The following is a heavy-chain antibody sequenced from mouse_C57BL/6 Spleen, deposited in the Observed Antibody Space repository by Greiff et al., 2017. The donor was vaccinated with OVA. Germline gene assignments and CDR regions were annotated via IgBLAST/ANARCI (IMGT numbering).Heavy chain of an antibody. J-gene: IGHJ3*01. CDR1: GFTFSDYG. D-gene: IGHD2-12*01. CDR3: ARQGYSGEFAY. CDR2: ISNLAYSI. V-gene: IGHV5-15*01. Sequence: EVKLVESGGGLVQPGGSLKLSCAASGFTFSDYGMAWVRQAPRKGPEWVAFISNLAYSIYYADTVTGRFTISRENAKNTLYLEMSSLRSEDTAMYYCARQGYSGEFAYWGQGTLVTVSA.